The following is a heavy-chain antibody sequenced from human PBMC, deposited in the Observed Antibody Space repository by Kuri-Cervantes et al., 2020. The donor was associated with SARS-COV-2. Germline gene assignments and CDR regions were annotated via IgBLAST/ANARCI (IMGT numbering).Heavy chain of an antibody. CDR1: GGSFSGYY. V-gene: IGHV4-34*01. D-gene: IGHD6-19*01. J-gene: IGHJ4*02. CDR2: INHSGST. CDR3: ARAPSRGQWLVKYYFDY. Sequence: SQTLSLTSAVDGGSFSGYYWRWIRQPPGKGLEWIEEINHSGSTNYNPSLKSRVTIPVETPKNQFSLKLSSVTAADTAVYYCARAPSRGQWLVKYYFDYWGQGTLVTVSS.